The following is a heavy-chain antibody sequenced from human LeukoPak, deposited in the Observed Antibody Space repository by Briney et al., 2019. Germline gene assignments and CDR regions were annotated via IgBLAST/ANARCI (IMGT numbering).Heavy chain of an antibody. CDR3: AKDPYDSRPLYYFDY. Sequence: GGSLRLSCAASGVTFSSYAIYWVRQALGKGLEWVSAISGSGGSTYYADSVKGRFTISRDNSKNTLYLQMNSLRAEDTAVYYCAKDPYDSRPLYYFDYWGQGTLVTVSS. CDR1: GVTFSSYA. V-gene: IGHV3-23*01. D-gene: IGHD3-22*01. J-gene: IGHJ4*02. CDR2: ISGSGGST.